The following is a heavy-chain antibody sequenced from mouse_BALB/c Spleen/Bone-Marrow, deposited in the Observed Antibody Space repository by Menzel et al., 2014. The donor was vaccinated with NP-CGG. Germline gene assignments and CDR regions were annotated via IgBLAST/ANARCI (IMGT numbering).Heavy chain of an antibody. Sequence: LEESGGRLVTPGGSLTLTCTASGIDLSNYAMGWVRQAPGKGLEWIGSISSSDSIYYATWVKGRFTISKISTTVDLKMTSLTTEDTATYFCARVNGGNVYAPFNLWGQGTLVTVS. CDR1: GIDLSNYA. CDR3: ARVNGGNVYAPFNL. CDR2: ISSSDSI. J-gene: IGHJ3*02. D-gene: IGHD1-1*02. V-gene: IGHV5-6-5*01.